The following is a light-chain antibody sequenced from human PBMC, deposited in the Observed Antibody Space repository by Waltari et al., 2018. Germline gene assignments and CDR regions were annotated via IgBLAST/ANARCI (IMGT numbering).Light chain of an antibody. CDR3: QQSYTTPYT. CDR1: QLVDNF. V-gene: IGKV1-39*01. Sequence: DIQMTQSPSSLSVSVGDRVTITCRASQLVDNFLNWYQQKPGQAPSLLIYAASSLQSGVPSRFSGRGSGTDFTLTISSVQPEDFATYYCQQSYTTPYTFGQGTRLDIK. CDR2: AAS. J-gene: IGKJ2*01.